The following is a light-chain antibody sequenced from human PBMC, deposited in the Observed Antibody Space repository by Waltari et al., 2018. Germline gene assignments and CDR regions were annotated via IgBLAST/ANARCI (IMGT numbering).Light chain of an antibody. CDR3: CSYAGSSTSYV. CDR1: SSDVGSYNL. J-gene: IGLJ1*01. CDR2: EGS. Sequence: QSALTQPASVSGSPGQSITISCPGTSSDVGSYNLVSRYQQHPGKAPKLMIYEGSKRPSGVSNRFSGSKSGNTASLTISGLQAEDEADYYCCSYAGSSTSYVFGTGTKVTVL. V-gene: IGLV2-23*01.